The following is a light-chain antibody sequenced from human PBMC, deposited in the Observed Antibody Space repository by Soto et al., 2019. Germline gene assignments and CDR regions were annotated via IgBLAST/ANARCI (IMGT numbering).Light chain of an antibody. V-gene: IGLV1-44*01. CDR3: AAWDDSLNGYV. Sequence: QSVLTQPASSSGTPVQRVTISCSGSSSNIEYNTVNWYQQVPETAPKLLIYNDIQRPSGVPDRFSGSKSGTSASLAISGLQSEDEADYYCAAWDDSLNGYVFGTGTKVTVL. CDR1: SSNIEYNT. CDR2: NDI. J-gene: IGLJ1*01.